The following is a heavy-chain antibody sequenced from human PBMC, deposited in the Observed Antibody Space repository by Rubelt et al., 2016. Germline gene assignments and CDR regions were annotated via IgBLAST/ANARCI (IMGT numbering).Heavy chain of an antibody. Sequence: EVQLVESGGELIQPGGSLRLSCAASGFTFSNYWMHWVRQAPGKGLEWVSYISSSGSTIKYADSVKGRFTISRDNAKNSLYLQMDSLRAEDTAIYYCARMTTKLIDFWGQGTLVTVSS. CDR2: ISSSGSTI. D-gene: IGHD4-11*01. J-gene: IGHJ4*02. CDR3: ARMTTKLIDF. V-gene: IGHV3-48*03. CDR1: GFTFSNYW.